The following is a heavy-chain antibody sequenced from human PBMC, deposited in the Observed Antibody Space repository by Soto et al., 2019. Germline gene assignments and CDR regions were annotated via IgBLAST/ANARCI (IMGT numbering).Heavy chain of an antibody. J-gene: IGHJ6*02. CDR2: INHSGST. V-gene: IGHV4-34*01. D-gene: IGHD6-19*01. CDR3: ARGSIAVAGTPPWYYYYGMDV. CDR1: CGSFSGYY. Sequence: SETLSLTCAVYCGSFSGYYWSWIRQPPGKGLEWIGEINHSGSTNYNPSLKSRVTISVDTSKNQFSLKLSSVTAADTAVYYCARGSIAVAGTPPWYYYYGMDVWGQGTTVTVSS.